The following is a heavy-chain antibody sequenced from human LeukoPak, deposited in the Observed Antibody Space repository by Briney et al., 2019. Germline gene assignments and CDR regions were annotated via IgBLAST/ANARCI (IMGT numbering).Heavy chain of an antibody. CDR1: GYTFTSYA. CDR2: ISTYSGNT. V-gene: IGHV1-18*04. CDR3: ARGGSRVVTYGNFDY. D-gene: IGHD2-21*02. J-gene: IGHJ4*02. Sequence: ASVKVSCKASGYTFTSYAISWVRQAPGQGLEWMGWISTYSGNTNYAQKLQGRITMTTETSTSTAYMELGSLRSDDAAVYYCARGGSRVVTYGNFDYWGQGTLVTVSS.